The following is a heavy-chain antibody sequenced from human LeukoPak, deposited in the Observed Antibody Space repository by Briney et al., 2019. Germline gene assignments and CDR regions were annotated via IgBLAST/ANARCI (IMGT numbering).Heavy chain of an antibody. CDR2: IYTGDSDT. Sequence: GESLKISWKGSGYRFTDYWIGWVRQMPGKGLEWMGIIYTGDSDTRYSPSFQGQVTISADKSINTAHLQWSSLKASDTAMYYCARGAAGTTPDYYYFGLDVWGQGTTVRVSS. J-gene: IGHJ6*02. V-gene: IGHV5-51*01. D-gene: IGHD1-7*01. CDR3: ARGAAGTTPDYYYFGLDV. CDR1: GYRFTDYW.